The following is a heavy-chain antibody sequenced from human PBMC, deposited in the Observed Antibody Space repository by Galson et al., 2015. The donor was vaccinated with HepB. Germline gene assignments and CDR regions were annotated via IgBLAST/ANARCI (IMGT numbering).Heavy chain of an antibody. V-gene: IGHV4-39*01. Sequence: LSLTCTVSGGSISSSSYYWGWIRQPPGKGLEWIGSIYYSGSTYYNPSLKSRVTISVDTSKNQFSLKLSSVTAADTAVYYCARHVKSGYDSDYWGQGTLVTVSS. CDR2: IYYSGST. CDR1: GGSISSSSYY. J-gene: IGHJ4*02. CDR3: ARHVKSGYDSDY. D-gene: IGHD5-12*01.